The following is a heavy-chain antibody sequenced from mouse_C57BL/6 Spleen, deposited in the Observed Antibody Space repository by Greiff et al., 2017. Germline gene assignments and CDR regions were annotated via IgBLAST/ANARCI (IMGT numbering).Heavy chain of an antibody. CDR2: ISSDSSTI. CDR3: ARGPPGYFDY. CDR1: GFTFSDYG. Sequence: EVQVVESGGGLVKPGGSLKLSCAASGFTFSDYGMHWVRQAPEKGLEWVAYISSDSSTIYYADTMKGRFTISRDNAKNTLFLQMTSLRSEEPAMYYCARGPPGYFDYWGQGTTLTVSS. V-gene: IGHV5-17*01. J-gene: IGHJ2*01.